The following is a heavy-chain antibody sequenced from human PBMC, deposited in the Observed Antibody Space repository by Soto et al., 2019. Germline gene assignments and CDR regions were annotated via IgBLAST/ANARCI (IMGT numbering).Heavy chain of an antibody. J-gene: IGHJ4*02. CDR1: GYTFTSYA. CDR3: ARDPLKDVGFDY. CDR2: INAGNGNT. Sequence: ASVKVSCKASGYTFTSYAMHWVRQAPGQRLEWMGWINAGNGNTKYSQKFQGRVTITRDTSASTAYMELSSLRSEDTAVYYCARDPLKDVGFDYWGQGTLVTVSS. V-gene: IGHV1-3*01.